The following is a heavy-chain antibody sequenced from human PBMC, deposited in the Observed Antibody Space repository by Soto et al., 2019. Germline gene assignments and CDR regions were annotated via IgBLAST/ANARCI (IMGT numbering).Heavy chain of an antibody. J-gene: IGHJ4*02. Sequence: ASVKVSCKASGGTFSSYAISWVRQAPGQGLEWMGGIIPIFGTANYAQKFQGRVTITADESTSTAYMELSSLRSEDTAVYYCARDSSGYSSSSFDYWGQGTLVTVSS. CDR1: GGTFSSYA. CDR2: IIPIFGTA. D-gene: IGHD6-13*01. CDR3: ARDSSGYSSSSFDY. V-gene: IGHV1-69*13.